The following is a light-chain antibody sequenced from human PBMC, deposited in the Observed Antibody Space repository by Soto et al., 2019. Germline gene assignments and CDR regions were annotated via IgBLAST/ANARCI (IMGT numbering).Light chain of an antibody. J-gene: IGKJ1*01. V-gene: IGKV3-20*01. Sequence: EIVLTQSPGTLSLSPGERATLSCRASQSVGSTFLAWYRQKPGQAPRLLIYGASSRATGIPDRFSGSGSGTDFNFTISRLEPEDFAVYYCQQYSSSFPTFGQGTKVEI. CDR3: QQYSSSFPT. CDR1: QSVGSTF. CDR2: GAS.